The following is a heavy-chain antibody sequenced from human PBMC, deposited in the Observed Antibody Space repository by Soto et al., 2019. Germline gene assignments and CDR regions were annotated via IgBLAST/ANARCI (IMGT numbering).Heavy chain of an antibody. D-gene: IGHD1-1*01. V-gene: IGHV1-18*01. Sequence: QVQLAQSGAEVKKPGASVTVSCKASGYTFSSYGISWVRQAPGQGLEWVGWISVHNGYTKYATELQGRVTMTTDTSTSTAYMELRSLRSDDSAVYFCASLAHNFGPHDYWGQGTLVTVTS. CDR3: ASLAHNFGPHDY. CDR1: GYTFSSYG. J-gene: IGHJ4*02. CDR2: ISVHNGYT.